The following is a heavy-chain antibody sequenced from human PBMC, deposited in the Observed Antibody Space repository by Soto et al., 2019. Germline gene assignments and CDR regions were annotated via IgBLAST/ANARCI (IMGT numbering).Heavy chain of an antibody. D-gene: IGHD6-19*01. Sequence: QVQLVESGGGVVQPGRSLRLSCAASGFTFSSYAMHWIRQAPGKGLEWVAVISYDGSNKYYADSVKGRFTISRDNSKNTLYLQMNSLRAEDTAVYYCARDKRIAVAGAYYYYYGMDVWGQGPTVTVSS. V-gene: IGHV3-30-3*01. CDR2: ISYDGSNK. J-gene: IGHJ6*02. CDR3: ARDKRIAVAGAYYYYYGMDV. CDR1: GFTFSSYA.